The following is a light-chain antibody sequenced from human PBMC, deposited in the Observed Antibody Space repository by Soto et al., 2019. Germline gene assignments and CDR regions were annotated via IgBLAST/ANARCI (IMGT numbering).Light chain of an antibody. J-gene: IGLJ1*01. Sequence: NGTSSDVGGYNYVSWYQQHPGKAPKLMIYDVSNRPSGVSNRFSGSKSGNTASLTISGLQAEDEADYYCSSYTSSSTLYVFGTGTKVTV. V-gene: IGLV2-14*04. CDR2: DVS. CDR1: SSDVGGYNY. CDR3: SSYTSSSTLYV.